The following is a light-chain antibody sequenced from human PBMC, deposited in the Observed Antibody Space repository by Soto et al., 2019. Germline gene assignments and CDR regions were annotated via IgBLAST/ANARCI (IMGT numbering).Light chain of an antibody. V-gene: IGKV1-33*01. CDR2: DAS. J-gene: IGKJ4*01. CDR1: QDISNY. Sequence: DIQMTQSPSSLSSSVGDRVTITCQASQDISNYLNWNHQKPGKAPKLLIYDASNLETGVPSRFSGSGSGTDFTFTISSLQPEDIATYYCQQYDNLLLTFGGGTKVEIK. CDR3: QQYDNLLLT.